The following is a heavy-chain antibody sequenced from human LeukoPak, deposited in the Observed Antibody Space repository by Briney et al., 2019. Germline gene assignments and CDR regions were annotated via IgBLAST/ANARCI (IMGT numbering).Heavy chain of an antibody. CDR2: INWNGGST. Sequence: GGSLRLSCVASGFTFDDYGMSWVRQAPGKGLEWVSGINWNGGSTGYADSVKGRFTISRDNSKNTLYLHMKSLTAEDTAVYYCAKELYGWYYDYWGQGTLVTVSS. CDR3: AKELYGWYYDY. CDR1: GFTFDDYG. J-gene: IGHJ4*02. V-gene: IGHV3-20*04. D-gene: IGHD6-19*01.